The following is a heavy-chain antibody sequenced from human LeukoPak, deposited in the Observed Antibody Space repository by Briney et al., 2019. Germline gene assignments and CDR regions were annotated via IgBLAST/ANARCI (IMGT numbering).Heavy chain of an antibody. Sequence: GGSLRLSCAASGFTFSDYAMSWVRQAPGKGPEWVSAITGSGGSTYYADSVKGRFTISRDKSKNTLYLQMNSLRAEDTALYYCAKDPAYYYGSGSYSTFEYWGRGTLVTVSS. CDR3: AKDPAYYYGSGSYSTFEY. D-gene: IGHD3-10*01. CDR2: ITGSGGST. V-gene: IGHV3-23*01. CDR1: GFTFSDYA. J-gene: IGHJ4*02.